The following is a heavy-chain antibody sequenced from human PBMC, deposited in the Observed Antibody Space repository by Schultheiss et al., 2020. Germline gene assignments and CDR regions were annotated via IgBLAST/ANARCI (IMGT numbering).Heavy chain of an antibody. V-gene: IGHV1-2*02. J-gene: IGHJ4*02. CDR3: ASSPYGSGSYYDTFDY. D-gene: IGHD3-10*01. CDR2: INPNSGGT. CDR1: GYTFTGYY. Sequence: ASVKVSCKASGYTFTGYYMHWVRQAPGQGLEWMGWINPNSGGTNYAQKFQGRVTMTRDTSISTAYMELSRLRSDNTAVYYCASSPYGSGSYYDTFDYWGQGTLVTVAS.